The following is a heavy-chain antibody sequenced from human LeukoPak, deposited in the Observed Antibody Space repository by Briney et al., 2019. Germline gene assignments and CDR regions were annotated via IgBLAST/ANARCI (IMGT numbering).Heavy chain of an antibody. CDR3: ARDYYDSSGYYPDY. CDR2: INPNSGGT. V-gene: IGHV1-2*06. J-gene: IGHJ4*02. D-gene: IGHD3-22*01. CDR1: GYTFTSYY. Sequence: ASVKVSCKASGYTFTSYYMHWVRQAPGQGLEWMGRINPNSGGTNYAQKFQGRVTMTRDTSISTAYMELSRLRSDDTAMYYCARDYYDSSGYYPDYWGQGTLVTVSS.